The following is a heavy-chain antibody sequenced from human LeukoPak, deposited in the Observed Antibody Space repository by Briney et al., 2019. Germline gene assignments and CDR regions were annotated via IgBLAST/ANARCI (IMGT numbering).Heavy chain of an antibody. D-gene: IGHD6-19*01. V-gene: IGHV3-30*18. CDR1: GFTFSSYG. CDR3: AKGSRIAVAGKFDY. Sequence: QTGGSLRLSCAASGFTFSSYGMHWVRQAPGKGLEWVAVISYDGSNKCYADSVKGRFTISRDNSKNTLYLQMNSLRAEDTAVYYCAKGSRIAVAGKFDYWGQGTLVTVSS. J-gene: IGHJ4*02. CDR2: ISYDGSNK.